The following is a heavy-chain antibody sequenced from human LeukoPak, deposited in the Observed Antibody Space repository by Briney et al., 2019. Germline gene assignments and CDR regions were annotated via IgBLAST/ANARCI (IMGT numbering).Heavy chain of an antibody. D-gene: IGHD1-1*01. J-gene: IGHJ6*02. CDR2: ISYDGSNK. CDR3: ARGTGLYYYYGMDV. V-gene: IGHV3-30-3*01. CDR1: GFTFSSYA. Sequence: PGGSLRPSCAASGFTFSSYAMHWVRQAPGKGLEWVAVISYDGSNKYYADSVKGRFTISRDNSKNTLYLQMNSLRAEDTAVYYCARGTGLYYYYGMDVWGQGTTVTVSS.